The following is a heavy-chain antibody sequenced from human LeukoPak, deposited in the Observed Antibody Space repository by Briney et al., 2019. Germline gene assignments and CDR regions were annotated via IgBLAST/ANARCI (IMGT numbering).Heavy chain of an antibody. CDR2: INPNSGST. CDR1: GYTFTGYY. J-gene: IGHJ4*02. Sequence: ASVKVSCKASGYTFTGYYMHWVRQAPGQGLEWMGWINPNSGSTNYAQKFQGRVTMTRDTSISTAFMDLSRLRSDDTSVYYCARGGNYGDYFDYWGKGTLVTVSS. D-gene: IGHD4-17*01. CDR3: ARGGNYGDYFDY. V-gene: IGHV1-2*02.